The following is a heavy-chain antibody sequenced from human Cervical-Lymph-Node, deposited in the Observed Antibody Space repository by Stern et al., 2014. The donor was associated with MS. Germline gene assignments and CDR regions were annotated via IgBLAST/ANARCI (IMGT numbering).Heavy chain of an antibody. J-gene: IGHJ4*02. CDR2: ISSGGSYI. V-gene: IGHV3-21*02. CDR1: GFTFSYYS. Sequence: EVQLVESGGGLVKPGGSLRLSCAASGFTFSYYSMNWVRQAPGKGLAWVAYISSGGSYIYYADSLKGRFTSSRDNAKNSLYLQMNSLRAEDTAVYYCARGRGGNYRYYFDYWGQGTLVTVSS. CDR3: ARGRGGNYRYYFDY. D-gene: IGHD4-23*01.